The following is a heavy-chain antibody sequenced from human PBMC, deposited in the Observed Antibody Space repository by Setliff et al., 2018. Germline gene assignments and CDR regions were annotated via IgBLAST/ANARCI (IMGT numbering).Heavy chain of an antibody. V-gene: IGHV1-69*13. Sequence: WASVKVSCKASGGTFSSYVISWVREAPGQGLEWMGGIIPMFGTNYAQKFQGRVTITADESTSTAYMELSSLGSEDTAVYYCAGGQPLVRKYYYYMDVWGKVTTVTVSS. CDR3: AGGQPLVRKYYYYMDV. J-gene: IGHJ6*03. CDR1: GGTFSSYV. CDR2: IIPMFGT. D-gene: IGHD3-10*01.